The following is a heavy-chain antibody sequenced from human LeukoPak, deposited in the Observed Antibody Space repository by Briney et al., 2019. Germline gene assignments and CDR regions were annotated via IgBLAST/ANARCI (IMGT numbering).Heavy chain of an antibody. CDR3: ARDRAYGSRGWYFDYYDY. Sequence: GGSLRLSCVASGFMFSDYAMHWVRQAPGKGLEYVSAISTDGSKTSHANSEKGRFTISRDNSKITLYLQMGSLRVEDMAVYYCARDRAYGSRGWYFDYYDYWGQGTLVTVSS. CDR2: ISTDGSKT. J-gene: IGHJ4*02. D-gene: IGHD6-19*01. CDR1: GFMFSDYA. V-gene: IGHV3-64*01.